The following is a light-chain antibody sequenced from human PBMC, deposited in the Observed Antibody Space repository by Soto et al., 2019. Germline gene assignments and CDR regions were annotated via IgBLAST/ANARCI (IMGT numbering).Light chain of an antibody. J-gene: IGKJ1*01. V-gene: IGKV1-39*01. CDR3: PQSYSTPRA. CDR1: QSISNY. CDR2: AAS. Sequence: DIQMTQSPSSLSASVGDRVTITCRASQSISNYLNWYQQKPEKAPQLLIYAASSVKSRVPSRFICSGAGTDFTLTIINPQAEDFATYYCPQSYSTPRAFGQGNHLAIK.